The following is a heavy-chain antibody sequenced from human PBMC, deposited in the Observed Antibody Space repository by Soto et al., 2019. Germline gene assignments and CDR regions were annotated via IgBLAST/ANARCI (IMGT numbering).Heavy chain of an antibody. Sequence: LRLSRAASGSSFSSYTMNWVRQAPGKGLEWVSSINNNSGRKYYADSVKGRFTISRDNSKNTLFLQMNSLKAEDTAVYFCAKDGDYEYFDYWGQGTQVTVSS. J-gene: IGHJ4*02. CDR2: INNNSGRK. V-gene: IGHV3-23*01. D-gene: IGHD3-22*01. CDR3: AKDGDYEYFDY. CDR1: GSSFSSYT.